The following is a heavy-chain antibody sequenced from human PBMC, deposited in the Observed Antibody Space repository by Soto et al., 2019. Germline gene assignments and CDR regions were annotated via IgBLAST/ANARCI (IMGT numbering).Heavy chain of an antibody. D-gene: IGHD2-2*01. CDR3: ARVFLGGYCSSTSCYLFDY. CDR2: IYYSGST. J-gene: IGHJ4*02. V-gene: IGHV4-31*03. Sequence: TLSLTCTVSVGSISSGGYYWSWIRQHPGKGLEWIGYIYYSGSTYYNPSLKSRVTISVDTSKNQFSLKLSSVTAADTAVYYCARVFLGGYCSSTSCYLFDYWGQGTLVTVS. CDR1: VGSISSGGYY.